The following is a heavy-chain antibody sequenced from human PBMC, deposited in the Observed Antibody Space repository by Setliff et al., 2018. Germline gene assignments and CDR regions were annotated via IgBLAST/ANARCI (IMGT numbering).Heavy chain of an antibody. V-gene: IGHV4-34*01. J-gene: IGHJ3*02. Sequence: PSETLSLTCAVYGGSFSGYYWSWIRQPPGKGLEWIGEINHSGSTNYNPSLKSRVTISVDTSKNQFSLKLSSVTAADTAVYYCARGKERITMIVVVTSGAFDIWGQGTTVTVSS. CDR3: ARGKERITMIVVVTSGAFDI. D-gene: IGHD3-22*01. CDR2: INHSGST. CDR1: GGSFSGYY.